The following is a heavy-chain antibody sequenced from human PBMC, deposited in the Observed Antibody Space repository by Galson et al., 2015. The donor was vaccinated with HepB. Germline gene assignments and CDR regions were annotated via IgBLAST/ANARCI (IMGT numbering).Heavy chain of an antibody. CDR1: GGSISSSSYY. V-gene: IGHV4-39*01. Sequence: SETLSLTCTVSGGSISSSSYYWGWIRQPPGKGLEWIGSIYYSGSTYYNPSLKSRVTISVDTSKNQFSLKLSSVTAADTAVYYCARHEAARPDPLGGMDVWGQGTTVTVSS. J-gene: IGHJ6*02. D-gene: IGHD6-6*01. CDR2: IYYSGST. CDR3: ARHEAARPDPLGGMDV.